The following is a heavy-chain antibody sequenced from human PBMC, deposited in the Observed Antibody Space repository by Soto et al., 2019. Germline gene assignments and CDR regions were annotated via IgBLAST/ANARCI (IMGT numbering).Heavy chain of an antibody. CDR1: GFTFSGYE. J-gene: IGHJ6*02. CDR2: ISGSGTTI. D-gene: IGHD3-3*01. Sequence: GGSLRLSCAASGFTFSGYEMNWVRQAPGKGLGWISYISGSGTTIYYADSVKGRFTISRDNAKKSLYLQMNSLRAEDTAVYYCAREVTVFGVIIPTPMDVWGQGTTVTVSS. CDR3: AREVTVFGVIIPTPMDV. V-gene: IGHV3-48*03.